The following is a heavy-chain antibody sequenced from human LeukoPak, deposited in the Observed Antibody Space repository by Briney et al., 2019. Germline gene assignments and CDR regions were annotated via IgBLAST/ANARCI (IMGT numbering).Heavy chain of an antibody. D-gene: IGHD3-3*01. J-gene: IGHJ3*02. CDR3: ARLERRSKGAFDI. CDR1: GFTVSSNY. CDR2: ISSSSSTI. V-gene: IGHV3-48*01. Sequence: PGGSLRLSCAVSGFTVSSNYMSWVRQAPGKGLEWVSYISSSSSTIYYADSVKGRFTISRDNSKNTLYLQMNSLRAEDTAVYYCARLERRSKGAFDIWGQGTMVTVSS.